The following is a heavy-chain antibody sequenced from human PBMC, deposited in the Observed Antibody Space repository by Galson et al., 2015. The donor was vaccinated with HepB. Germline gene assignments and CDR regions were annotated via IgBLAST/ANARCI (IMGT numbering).Heavy chain of an antibody. Sequence: SLRLSCAASGFTFSTFAMYWVRQAPGKGLEWVAVISYDGSNNYHADSVKGRFTISRDNSKNTLYLQVNSLRHEDTAVYYCARPLEEWLPVGMEVWGQGTTVTVSS. CDR1: GFTFSTFA. V-gene: IGHV3-30*04. CDR2: ISYDGSNN. CDR3: ARPLEEWLPVGMEV. J-gene: IGHJ6*02. D-gene: IGHD6-19*01.